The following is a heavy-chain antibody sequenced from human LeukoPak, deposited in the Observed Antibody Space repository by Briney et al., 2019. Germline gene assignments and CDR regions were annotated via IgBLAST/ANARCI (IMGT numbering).Heavy chain of an antibody. CDR3: ASGYCSGGSCYPLGDAFDI. J-gene: IGHJ3*02. V-gene: IGHV1-46*01. Sequence: ASVKVSCKASGYTFTSYYMHWVRQAPGQGLEWMGIINPSGGSTSCAQKFQGRVTMTRDMSTSTVYMELSSLRSEDTAVYYCASGYCSGGSCYPLGDAFDIWGQGTMVTVSS. D-gene: IGHD2-15*01. CDR2: INPSGGST. CDR1: GYTFTSYY.